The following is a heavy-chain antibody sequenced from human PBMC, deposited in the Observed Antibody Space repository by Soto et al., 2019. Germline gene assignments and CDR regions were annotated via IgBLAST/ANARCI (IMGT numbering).Heavy chain of an antibody. J-gene: IGHJ4*02. CDR3: AKGRDISGPDY. CDR2: ISWKSGYR. V-gene: IGHV3-9*01. Sequence: EVRLVESGGGWVQPGRSLRLSCAVSGFTFDDYAMHWVRQAPGKGLEWVSGISWKSGYRMYADSVKGRVIISRDNARNSLSLQINSLRPEDTALYYCAKGRDISGPDYWGQGTLVTVSS. D-gene: IGHD6-19*01. CDR1: GFTFDDYA.